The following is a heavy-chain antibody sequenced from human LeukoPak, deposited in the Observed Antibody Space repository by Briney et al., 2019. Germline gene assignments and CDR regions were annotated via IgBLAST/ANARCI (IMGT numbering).Heavy chain of an antibody. V-gene: IGHV3-7*04. CDR2: TNQDGSVE. CDR1: GFTIRNYW. J-gene: IGHJ4*02. D-gene: IGHD3-10*01. Sequence: GGSLRLSCAASGFTIRNYWMNWVRQAPGEGLEWVANTNQDGSVEHYVDSVKGRFTISRDNAKNSLYLQMNTLRAEDTAVYYCARDCCASGSHDYWGQGALVTVSS. CDR3: ARDCCASGSHDY.